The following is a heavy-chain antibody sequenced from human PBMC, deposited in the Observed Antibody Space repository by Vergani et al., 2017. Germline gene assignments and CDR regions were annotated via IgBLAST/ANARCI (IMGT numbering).Heavy chain of an antibody. Sequence: QVQLVQSGAEVKKPGSSVKVSCKASGGTFSSYAISWVRQAPGQGLEWMGGIIPIFGTATYAKKFQGRVTITADDSTSTAYMELSSLRSEDTAVYYCASVVVVPAAIDRLYSWFDPWGQGTLVTVSS. CDR1: GGTFSSYA. CDR3: ASVVVVPAAIDRLYSWFDP. J-gene: IGHJ5*02. V-gene: IGHV1-69*01. D-gene: IGHD2-2*01. CDR2: IIPIFGTA.